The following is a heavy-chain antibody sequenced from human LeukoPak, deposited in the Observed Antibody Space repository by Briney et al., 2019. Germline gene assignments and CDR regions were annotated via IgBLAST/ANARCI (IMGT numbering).Heavy chain of an antibody. CDR2: IGGSGTT. V-gene: IGHV3-23*01. J-gene: IGHJ3*02. Sequence: GGSLRLSCAASGFTFSNYAMSWVRGTPGKGLEWVSSIGGSGTTYYADSVKGRLTISRDNSKNTLYLQMNSLRAEDTAVYYCAKGRIQNAFDIWGQGTMVTVSS. CDR3: AKGRIQNAFDI. CDR1: GFTFSNYA.